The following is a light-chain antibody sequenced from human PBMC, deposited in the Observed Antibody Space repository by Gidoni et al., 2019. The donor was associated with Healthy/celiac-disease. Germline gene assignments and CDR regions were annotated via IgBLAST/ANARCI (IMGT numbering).Light chain of an antibody. V-gene: IGKV3-20*01. Sequence: IVLTQSPGTLSLSPGERATLSCSASQSVSSSYLAWYQQKPGQAPRLLIYSASSRATGIPHRFSGSGSGTDFTLTISRLEPEDFAVYYCQQYGSSPRTFGQGTKVEIK. CDR2: SAS. J-gene: IGKJ1*01. CDR3: QQYGSSPRT. CDR1: QSVSSSY.